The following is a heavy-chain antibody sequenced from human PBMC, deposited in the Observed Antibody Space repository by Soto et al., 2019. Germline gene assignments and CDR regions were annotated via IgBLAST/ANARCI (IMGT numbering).Heavy chain of an antibody. CDR1: GFTFGAYP. J-gene: IGHJ4*02. D-gene: IGHD1-7*01. V-gene: IGHV3-49*05. CDR3: ARGVILWELSPDHCDY. Sequence: EVQLVESGGGLVKPGRSLRLSCSASGFTFGAYPVSWFRQAPGKGLQWVGFIRSKAYGATTEFAASVRGRFTISRDDSISIAYLQMHSLNSEDTAVYFCARGVILWELSPDHCDYWGQGTLVTVSS. CDR2: IRSKAYGATT.